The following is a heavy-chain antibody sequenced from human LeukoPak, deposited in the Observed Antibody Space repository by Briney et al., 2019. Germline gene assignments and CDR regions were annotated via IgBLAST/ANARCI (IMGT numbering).Heavy chain of an antibody. V-gene: IGHV1-69*04. J-gene: IGHJ6*03. D-gene: IGHD3-16*01. CDR1: GGTFSSYT. CDR2: IIPILGIA. CDR3: ARESFRGSYYYYYYMDV. Sequence: SVKVSCKASGGTFSSYTVSWVRQAPGQGLEWMGRIIPILGIANYAQKFQGRVTITADKSTSTAYLELSSLRSEDTAVYYCARESFRGSYYYYYYMDVWGKGTTVTVSS.